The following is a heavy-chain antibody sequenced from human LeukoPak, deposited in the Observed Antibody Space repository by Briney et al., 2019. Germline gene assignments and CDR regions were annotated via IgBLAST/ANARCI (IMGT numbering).Heavy chain of an antibody. J-gene: IGHJ4*02. CDR2: IYHSGST. CDR3: ARGNPSLPDY. V-gene: IGHV4-30-2*01. CDR1: GGSISSGGYY. D-gene: IGHD1-14*01. Sequence: PSQTLSLTCTVSGGSISSGGYYWSWIRQPPGKGLEWIGYIYHSGSTYYNPSLKSRVTISVDRSKNQFSLKLSSVTAADTAVYYCARGNPSLPDYWGQGTLVTVSS.